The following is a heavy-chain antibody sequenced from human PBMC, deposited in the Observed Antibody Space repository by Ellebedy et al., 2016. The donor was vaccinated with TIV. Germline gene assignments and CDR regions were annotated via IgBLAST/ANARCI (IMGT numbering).Heavy chain of an antibody. CDR1: GFTFRNFA. CDR2: ISSSGVST. V-gene: IGHV3-23*01. J-gene: IGHJ4*02. Sequence: GGSLRLSSAASGFTFRNFAMTWVRQAPGKGLEWVSSISSSGVSTDYADSVRGRVTISRDNSKNTLYLQMNSLRADDSAVYYCAKLDSSGYYYGRFDYWGQGTLVTVSS. D-gene: IGHD3-22*01. CDR3: AKLDSSGYYYGRFDY.